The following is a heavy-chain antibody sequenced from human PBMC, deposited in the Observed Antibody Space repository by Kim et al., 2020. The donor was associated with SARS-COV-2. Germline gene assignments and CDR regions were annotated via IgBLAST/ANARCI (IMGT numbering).Heavy chain of an antibody. CDR1: GGSISSSSYY. D-gene: IGHD6-13*01. CDR3: ARHSRGYSSSWYLLNS. CDR2: IYYSGST. J-gene: IGHJ4*02. V-gene: IGHV4-39*01. Sequence: SETLSLTCTVSGGSISSSSYYWGWIRQPPGKGLEWIGSIYYSGSTYYNPSLKSRVTISVDTSKNQFSLKLSSVTAADTAVYYCARHSRGYSSSWYLLNSWGQGTLVTVSS.